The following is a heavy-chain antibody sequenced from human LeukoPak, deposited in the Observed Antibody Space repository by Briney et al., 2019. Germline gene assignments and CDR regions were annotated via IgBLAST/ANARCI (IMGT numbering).Heavy chain of an antibody. CDR1: GGSFSGYY. Sequence: PSETLSLTCAVYGGSFSGYYWSWIRQPPGKGLEWIGAINHSGSTNYNPSLKSRVTISVDASKNQFSLKLSSVTAADTAVYYCARGSVLRYFDWLLYYYYYMDVWGKGTTVTVSS. J-gene: IGHJ6*03. D-gene: IGHD3-9*01. CDR3: ARGSVLRYFDWLLYYYYYMDV. V-gene: IGHV4-34*01. CDR2: INHSGST.